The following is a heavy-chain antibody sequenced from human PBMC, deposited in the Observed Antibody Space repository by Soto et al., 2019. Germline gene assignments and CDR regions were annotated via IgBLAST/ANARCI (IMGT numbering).Heavy chain of an antibody. CDR3: SQDAPGGCHFFDN. CDR2: MSYDGRQK. D-gene: IGHD6-19*01. Sequence: QVQLVESGGGVVQPGRSLRLSCAASGFTFRTYGMHWVRQAPGKGLEWVAFMSYDGRQKYYADSVKGRFTISRDNCKNTLDLQMNSLATEDTSVYFCSQDAPGGCHFFDNLGQGILVIVSS. CDR1: GFTFRTYG. J-gene: IGHJ4*02. V-gene: IGHV3-30*18.